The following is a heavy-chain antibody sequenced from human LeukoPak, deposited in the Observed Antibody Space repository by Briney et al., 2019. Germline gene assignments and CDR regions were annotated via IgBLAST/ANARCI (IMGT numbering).Heavy chain of an antibody. D-gene: IGHD3-22*01. CDR2: ISAYNGNT. V-gene: IGHV1-18*01. Sequence: ATVKVSCKASGYTFTSYGISWVRQAPGQGLEWMGWISAYNGNTNYAQKFRGRVTMTTDTSTSTAYMELRSLRSDDTAVYYCARDGDDSSGYPLLNDVFDIWGQGTMVTVSS. CDR3: ARDGDDSSGYPLLNDVFDI. CDR1: GYTFTSYG. J-gene: IGHJ3*02.